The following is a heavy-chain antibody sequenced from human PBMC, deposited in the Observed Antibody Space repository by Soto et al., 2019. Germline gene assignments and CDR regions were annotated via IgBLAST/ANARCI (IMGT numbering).Heavy chain of an antibody. CDR1: GFTFSSYA. CDR2: ISGSGGST. J-gene: IGHJ4*02. CDR3: ATRMITFGGVIVNPYYFDY. D-gene: IGHD3-16*02. V-gene: IGHV3-23*01. Sequence: GGSLRLSCAASGFTFSSYAMSWVRQAPGKGLEWVSAISGSGGSTYYADSVKGRFTISRDNSKNTLYLQMNSLRAEDTAVYYCATRMITFGGVIVNPYYFDYWGQGTLVTVSS.